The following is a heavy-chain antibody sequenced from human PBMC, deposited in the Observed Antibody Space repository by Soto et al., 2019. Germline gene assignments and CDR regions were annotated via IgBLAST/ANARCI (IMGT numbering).Heavy chain of an antibody. CDR2: INSDGSST. CDR1: GFTFSSYW. J-gene: IGHJ4*02. CDR3: ARGEQYYDFWSGYYPFDY. V-gene: IGHV3-74*01. Sequence: GSLRLSCAASGFTFSSYWMHWVRQAPGKGLVWVSRINSDGSSTSYADSVKGRFTISRDNAKNTLYLQMNSLRAEDTTVYYCARGEQYYDFWSGYYPFDYWGQGSLVTVSS. D-gene: IGHD3-3*01.